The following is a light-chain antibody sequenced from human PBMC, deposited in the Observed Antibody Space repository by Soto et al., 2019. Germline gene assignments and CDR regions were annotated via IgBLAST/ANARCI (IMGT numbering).Light chain of an antibody. V-gene: IGLV7-43*01. CDR1: TGAVTSGYY. CDR2: GIS. CDR3: LLYFGGGTWI. J-gene: IGLJ3*02. Sequence: QTVVTQEPSLTVSPGGTVTLTCTSSTGAVTSGYYPNWFQQKLGQAPRALIYGISNKHSWTPARFSGSLLGGKAALTLSGAQPEDEAEYYCLLYFGGGTWIFGGGTKVTVL.